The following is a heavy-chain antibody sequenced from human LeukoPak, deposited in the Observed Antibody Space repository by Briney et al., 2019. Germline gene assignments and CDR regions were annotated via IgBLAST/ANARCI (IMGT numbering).Heavy chain of an antibody. Sequence: GGSLRLSCAASGFTFSNYSMNWVRPAPGKGLEWVSSITSSGSYIYYADSVKGRFSISRDNARNSLYLQMNSLRAEDTAIYYCARAEALKFRDFDYWDQGTLVTVS. CDR1: GFTFSNYS. CDR2: ITSSGSYI. V-gene: IGHV3-21*01. CDR3: ARAEALKFRDFDY. J-gene: IGHJ4*02.